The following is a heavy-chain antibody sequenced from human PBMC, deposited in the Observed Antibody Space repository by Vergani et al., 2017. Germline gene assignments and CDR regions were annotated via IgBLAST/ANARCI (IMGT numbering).Heavy chain of an antibody. J-gene: IGHJ3*01. Sequence: QVQLQESGPGLVRPSQTLSLTCTVSGGSISSGSYFWSWIRQPAGKGLEWLGHISASGNASHSPSLKTRVSMSVDTSKNQFSLTVTSVTAADTAIYFCARRGGGYYSGGKVHPLRTAFDVWGHGTVVTVSS. CDR3: ARRGGGYYSGGKVHPLRTAFDV. CDR2: ISASGNA. CDR1: GGSISSGSYF. V-gene: IGHV4-61*02. D-gene: IGHD2-15*01.